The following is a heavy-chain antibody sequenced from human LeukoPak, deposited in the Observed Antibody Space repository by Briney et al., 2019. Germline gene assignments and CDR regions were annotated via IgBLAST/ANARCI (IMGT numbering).Heavy chain of an antibody. D-gene: IGHD1/OR15-1a*01. CDR1: GYPFTSYW. Sequence: GQSLKISCRGSGYPFTSYWIAWVRQMPGEGLELMGVIYPDDSDTRYSPSFQGQVTISDDKSISTDYLQWSSLTSSDTAIYSCATLNTFYDPWGQGTLVTVSS. CDR2: IYPDDSDT. CDR3: ATLNTFYDP. V-gene: IGHV5-51*01. J-gene: IGHJ5*02.